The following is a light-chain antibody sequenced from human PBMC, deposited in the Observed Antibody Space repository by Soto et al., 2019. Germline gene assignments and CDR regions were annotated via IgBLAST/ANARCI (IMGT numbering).Light chain of an antibody. Sequence: QSALTQPRSVSGSPGQSVTISCTGTSSDVGGYIYVSWYQQYPAKAPKVMIYDVSRRPSGVPDRFSGSKSGNTASLTISGLQAEDEAVYYCCSDAGNKTVVFGGGTKVTVL. V-gene: IGLV2-11*01. CDR1: SSDVGGYIY. CDR3: CSDAGNKTVV. CDR2: DVS. J-gene: IGLJ3*02.